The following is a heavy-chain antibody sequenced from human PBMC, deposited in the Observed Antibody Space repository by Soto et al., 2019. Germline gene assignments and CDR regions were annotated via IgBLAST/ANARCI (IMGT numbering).Heavy chain of an antibody. CDR2: ISYDGSNK. CDR3: ARDLGATLYGMDV. V-gene: IGHV3-30-3*01. D-gene: IGHD3-16*01. CDR1: GFTFSTYA. J-gene: IGHJ6*02. Sequence: GGSLRLSCAASGFTFSTYAMHWVRQAPGKGLEWVAVISYDGSNKYYADSVKGRFTISRDNSKNTLYLHMNSLRAEDTAVYYCARDLGATLYGMDVWGQGTTVTVSS.